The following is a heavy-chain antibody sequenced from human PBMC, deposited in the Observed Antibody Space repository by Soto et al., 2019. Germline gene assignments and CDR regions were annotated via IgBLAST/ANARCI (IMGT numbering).Heavy chain of an antibody. V-gene: IGHV4-59*01. CDR2: IYYSGST. D-gene: IGHD5-18*01. J-gene: IGHJ4*02. CDR1: GGSISSYY. Sequence: SETLSLTCTVSGGSISSYYWSWIRQPPGKGLEWIGYIYYSGSTNYNPSLKSRVTISVGTSKNQFSLKLSSVTAADTAVYYCARVDTAMALDYWGQGTLVTVSS. CDR3: ARVDTAMALDY.